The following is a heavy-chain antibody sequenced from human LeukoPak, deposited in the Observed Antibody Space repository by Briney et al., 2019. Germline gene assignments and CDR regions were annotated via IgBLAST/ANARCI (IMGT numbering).Heavy chain of an antibody. D-gene: IGHD3-10*01. CDR3: ARVTSGEFADY. Sequence: PSETLSLTCTVSGGSISSDSYYWSWIRQHPGKGLEWIGYIYYSGITYYNPSLKSRVTISVDTSKNQFSLYLSSVTAADTAVYYCARVTSGEFADYWGQGTLVTVSS. J-gene: IGHJ4*02. CDR1: GGSISSDSYY. CDR2: IYYSGIT. V-gene: IGHV4-31*03.